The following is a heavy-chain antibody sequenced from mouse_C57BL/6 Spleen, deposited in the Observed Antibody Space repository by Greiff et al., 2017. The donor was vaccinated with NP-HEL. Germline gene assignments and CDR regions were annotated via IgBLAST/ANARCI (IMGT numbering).Heavy chain of an antibody. Sequence: VQLQQPGAELVKPGASVKMSCKASGYTFTSYWITWVKQRPGQGLEWIGDIYPGSGSTNYNEKFKSKATLTVDTSSSTAYMQLSSLTSEDSAVYYCARGPKFYWYFDVWGTGTTVTVSS. V-gene: IGHV1-55*01. CDR3: ARGPKFYWYFDV. CDR1: GYTFTSYW. J-gene: IGHJ1*03. CDR2: IYPGSGST.